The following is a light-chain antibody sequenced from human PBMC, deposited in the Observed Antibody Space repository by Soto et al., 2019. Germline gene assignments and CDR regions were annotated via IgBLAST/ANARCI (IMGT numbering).Light chain of an antibody. CDR2: GAS. CDR1: QSVSSK. CDR3: QQYNNWLIT. V-gene: IGKV3-15*01. Sequence: EIGMSKSPATLSVSPGERATLSCRASQSVSSKVAWYQQKPGQAPRLLIYGASTRATGIPARFSGSGSGTEFTLTISSLQSEDFAVYYCQQYNNWLITFGQGTRLEIK. J-gene: IGKJ5*01.